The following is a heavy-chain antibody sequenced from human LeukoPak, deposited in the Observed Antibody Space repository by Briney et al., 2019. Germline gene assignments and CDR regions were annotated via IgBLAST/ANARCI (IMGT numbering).Heavy chain of an antibody. D-gene: IGHD3-22*01. V-gene: IGHV3-53*01. CDR1: GFTVSSIY. CDR2: IYSGGST. J-gene: IGHJ4*02. Sequence: PGGSLRLSCAASGFTVSSIYMSWVRHTPGKGLEWVSVIYSGGSTYYADSVKGRFTISRDNSKNTLYLQMNSLRAEDTAVYYCAMTYYFDSSGYYKLDYWGQGTLVTVSS. CDR3: AMTYYFDSSGYYKLDY.